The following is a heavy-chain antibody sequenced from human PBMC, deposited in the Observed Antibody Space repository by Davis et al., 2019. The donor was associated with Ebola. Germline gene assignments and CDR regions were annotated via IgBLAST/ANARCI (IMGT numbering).Heavy chain of an antibody. CDR3: ARGYCSGGSCTHYYYYGMDV. Sequence: GESLKISCIVTGFTFSSKWMHWVRQAPGKGLVWVARINSDGSSTSYADSVKGRFTISRDNAKNTLYLQMNSLRAEDTAVYYCARGYCSGGSCTHYYYYGMDVWGQGTTVTVSS. J-gene: IGHJ6*02. CDR1: GFTFSSKW. V-gene: IGHV3-74*01. D-gene: IGHD2-15*01. CDR2: INSDGSST.